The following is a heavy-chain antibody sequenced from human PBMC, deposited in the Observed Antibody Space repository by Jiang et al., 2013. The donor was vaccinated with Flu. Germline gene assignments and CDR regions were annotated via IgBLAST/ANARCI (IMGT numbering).Heavy chain of an antibody. CDR3: ARPLGGLSGWSGSFND. CDR1: GFFFNAYV. J-gene: IGHJ4*02. CDR2: IWHDGSNE. D-gene: IGHD6-13*01. V-gene: IGHV3-33*01. Sequence: VQLLESGGGVVQPGRSLRLSCATSGFFFNAYVIHWVRQAPGKGLEWVAVIWHDGSNEYYADSVKGRFTISRDASKNTLYLQMDSLRAEDTAVYYCARPLGGLSGWSGSFNDWGQGTLVTVSS.